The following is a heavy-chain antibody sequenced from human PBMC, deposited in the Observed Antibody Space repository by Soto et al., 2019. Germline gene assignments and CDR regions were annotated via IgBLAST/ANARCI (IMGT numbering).Heavy chain of an antibody. CDR1: GGSFSGYY. J-gene: IGHJ1*01. CDR2: LIDSGST. CDR3: VRARGGVQD. V-gene: IGHV4-34*12. Sequence: QVQLQQWGAGLLKPSETLSLTCAVYGGSFSGYYCSWIRQPPGKGLEWIGELIDSGSTNYNASLKSRVSRSVATSKSQFSLKLSSVTAADTAVYYCVRARGGVQDWGQGTLVTVSS. D-gene: IGHD3-10*01.